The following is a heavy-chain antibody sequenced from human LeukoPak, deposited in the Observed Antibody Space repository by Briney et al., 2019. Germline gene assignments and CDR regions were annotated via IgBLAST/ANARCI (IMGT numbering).Heavy chain of an antibody. CDR1: GFTFSSYE. J-gene: IGHJ6*04. CDR3: AELGITMIGGV. V-gene: IGHV3-48*03. D-gene: IGHD3-10*02. Sequence: GGSLRLSCAASGFTFSSYEMTWVRQAPGKGLEWLSYISSSGSTIYYADSVKGRFTVPRDNAKNSLYLQMNSLRAEDTAVYYCAELGITMIGGVWGKGTTVTISS. CDR2: ISSSGSTI.